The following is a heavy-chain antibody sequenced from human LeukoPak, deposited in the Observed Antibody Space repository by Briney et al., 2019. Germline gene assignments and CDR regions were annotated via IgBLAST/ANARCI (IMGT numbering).Heavy chain of an antibody. D-gene: IGHD3-10*01. CDR2: INPNSGGT. V-gene: IGHV1-2*02. CDR1: GYTFTGYY. J-gene: IGHJ4*02. CDR3: ARERYYGSGSYLDY. Sequence: ASVKVSCKASGYTFTGYYMHWVRQAPGQGLEWMGWINPNSGGTKYSQKFQGRVSMTSDTSISTAYMELSRLRSDDTAVYYCARERYYGSGSYLDYWGQGTLVTVSS.